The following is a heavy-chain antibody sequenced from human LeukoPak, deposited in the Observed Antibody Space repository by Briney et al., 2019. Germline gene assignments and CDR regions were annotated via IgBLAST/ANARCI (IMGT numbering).Heavy chain of an antibody. J-gene: IGHJ3*02. Sequence: GGSLRLSCAASGFTFSNYGMSWVRQAPGKGLEWVSEISAGGGSTYYADSVKGRFTISRDNSKNTLYLQMNSLRAEDTAVYYCARDLRTYGAFDMWGQGTMVTVSS. CDR1: GFTFSNYG. CDR2: ISAGGGST. V-gene: IGHV3-23*01. CDR3: ARDLRTYGAFDM. D-gene: IGHD2-8*01.